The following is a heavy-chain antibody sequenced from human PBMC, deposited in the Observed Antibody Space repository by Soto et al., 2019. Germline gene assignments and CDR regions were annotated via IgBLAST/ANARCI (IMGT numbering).Heavy chain of an antibody. CDR1: GYSFTSYW. V-gene: IGHV5-51*01. CDR2: IYPGDSDT. Sequence: PGESLKISCKGSGYSFTSYWISWVRQMPGKGLEWMGIIYPGDSDTRYSPSFQGQVTISADKSISTAYLQWSSLKASDTAMYYCARTEYSSSPILYYYYYGMDVWGQGTTVTVSS. CDR3: ARTEYSSSPILYYYYYGMDV. D-gene: IGHD6-6*01. J-gene: IGHJ6*02.